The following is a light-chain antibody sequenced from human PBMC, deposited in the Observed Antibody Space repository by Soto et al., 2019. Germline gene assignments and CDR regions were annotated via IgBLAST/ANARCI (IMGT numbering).Light chain of an antibody. Sequence: EIVLTQSPGTLSVSPGERASLSCRASQSVSSYLAWYQQKPGQAPRPLIYDPSNRATGIPARFSGSGSGTDITLTITRLEPEDFAVYYCQQYVTSSPRTFGQGTKVDIK. V-gene: IGKV3-20*01. J-gene: IGKJ1*01. CDR1: QSVSSY. CDR3: QQYVTSSPRT. CDR2: DPS.